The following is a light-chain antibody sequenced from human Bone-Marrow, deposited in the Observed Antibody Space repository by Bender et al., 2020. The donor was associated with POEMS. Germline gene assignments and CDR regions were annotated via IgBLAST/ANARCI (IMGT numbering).Light chain of an antibody. Sequence: SYVLTQPPSVSVAPGKTATITCGGNSIGSESVHWYQQRPGQAPVLVIYYDNARPSGIPERFSGSRSGTSASLAISGLQSEDEADYYCSVWDDSLNGWVFGGGTKLTVL. V-gene: IGLV3-21*04. J-gene: IGLJ3*02. CDR2: YDN. CDR1: SIGSES. CDR3: SVWDDSLNGWV.